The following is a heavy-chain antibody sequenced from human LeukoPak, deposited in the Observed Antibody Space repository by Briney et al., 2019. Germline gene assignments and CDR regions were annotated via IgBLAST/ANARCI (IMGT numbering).Heavy chain of an antibody. CDR2: SDPEDGET. CDR1: GYTLTELS. Sequence: ASVKVSCKVSGYTLTELSMHWVRQAPGKGLEWMGGSDPEDGETIYAQKFQGRVTMTEDTSTDTAYMELSSLRSEDTAVYYCATRRRDGYSSSWYYFDYWGQGTLVTVSS. CDR3: ATRRRDGYSSSWYYFDY. D-gene: IGHD6-13*01. V-gene: IGHV1-24*01. J-gene: IGHJ4*02.